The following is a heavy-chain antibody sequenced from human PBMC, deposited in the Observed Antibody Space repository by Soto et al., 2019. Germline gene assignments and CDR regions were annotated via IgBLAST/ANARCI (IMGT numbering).Heavy chain of an antibody. CDR1: GFTFSSYG. CDR3: AIHGGYYEVRPPDD. D-gene: IGHD3-22*01. J-gene: IGHJ4*02. CDR2: IWYDGSNK. V-gene: IGHV3-33*01. Sequence: QVQLVESGGGVVQPGRSLRLSCAASGFTFSSYGMHWVRQAPGKGLEWVAVIWYDGSNKYYADSVKGRFTISRDNSKNTLYLQMNSLRAEDTAVYYCAIHGGYYEVRPPDDWGQGTLVTVSS.